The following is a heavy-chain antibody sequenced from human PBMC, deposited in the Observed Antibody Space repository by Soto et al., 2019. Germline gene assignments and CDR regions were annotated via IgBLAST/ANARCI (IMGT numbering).Heavy chain of an antibody. CDR3: ARVCRRAAAGTPNYHYYYMDV. V-gene: IGHV3-21*01. D-gene: IGHD6-13*01. J-gene: IGHJ6*03. CDR1: GFTFSSYW. Sequence: PGGSLRLSCAASGFTFSSYWMSWVRQAPGKGLEWVSSISSSSSYIYYADSVKGRFTISRDNAKNSLYLQMNSLRAEDTAVYYCARVCRRAAAGTPNYHYYYMDVWGKGTTVTVSS. CDR2: ISSSSSYI.